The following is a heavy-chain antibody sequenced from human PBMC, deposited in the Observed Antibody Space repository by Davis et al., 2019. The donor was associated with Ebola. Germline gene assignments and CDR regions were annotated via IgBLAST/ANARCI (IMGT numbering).Heavy chain of an antibody. D-gene: IGHD1-26*01. Sequence: GESLKISCAASGFTFSSYWMSWVRQAPGKGLEWVAVISYDGSNKYYADSVKGRFTISRDNSKNTLYLQMNSLRAEDTAVYYCARVSRGSAGDYWGQGTLVTVSS. J-gene: IGHJ4*02. CDR2: ISYDGSNK. V-gene: IGHV3-30-3*01. CDR3: ARVSRGSAGDY. CDR1: GFTFSSYW.